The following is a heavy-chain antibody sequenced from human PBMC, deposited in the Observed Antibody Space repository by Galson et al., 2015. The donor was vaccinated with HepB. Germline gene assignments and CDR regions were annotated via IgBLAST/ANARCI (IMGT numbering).Heavy chain of an antibody. V-gene: IGHV4-39*01. D-gene: IGHD3-10*01. CDR3: ARHSRDDGSGRVVSYYFDY. J-gene: IGHJ4*02. Sequence: ETLSLTCTVSGGSISSSSYYWGWIRQPPGKGLEWIGSIYYSGSTYYNPSLKSRVTISVDTSKNQFSLKLSSVTAADTAVYYCARHSRDDGSGRVVSYYFDYWGQGTLVTVSS. CDR1: GGSISSSSYY. CDR2: IYYSGST.